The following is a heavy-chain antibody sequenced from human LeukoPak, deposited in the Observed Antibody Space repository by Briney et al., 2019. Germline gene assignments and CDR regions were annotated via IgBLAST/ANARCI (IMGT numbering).Heavy chain of an antibody. D-gene: IGHD3-10*01. V-gene: IGHV3-7*01. Sequence: PGGSLRLSCAASGFTFSSYWMSWVRQAPGKGLEWVGNINQNGNENYYVDSVKGRFTISRDNAKSSLYLQMNSLRAEDTAVYYCARDRGIHGWFDPWGQGILVTVSS. CDR1: GFTFSSYW. J-gene: IGHJ5*02. CDR3: ARDRGIHGWFDP. CDR2: INQNGNEN.